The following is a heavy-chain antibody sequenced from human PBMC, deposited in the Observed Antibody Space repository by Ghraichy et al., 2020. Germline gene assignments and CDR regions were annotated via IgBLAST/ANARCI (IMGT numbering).Heavy chain of an antibody. CDR1: GFTFSSYW. V-gene: IGHV3-74*01. CDR3: ARGGPEYCSGGSCYAGDY. J-gene: IGHJ4*02. CDR2: INSHGSSI. D-gene: IGHD2-15*01. Sequence: GESLRLSCAVSGFTFSSYWMHWVRQAPGKGLVWVSRINSHGSSISYADSVKGRFTFSRDNAKNTLYLKMNSLRAHDTAVYYCARGGPEYCSGGSCYAGDYWGQGTLVTVSS.